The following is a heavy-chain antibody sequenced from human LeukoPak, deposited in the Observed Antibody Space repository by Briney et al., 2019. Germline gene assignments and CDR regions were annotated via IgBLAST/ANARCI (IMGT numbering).Heavy chain of an antibody. Sequence: GGSLRLSCAASGFTFNTYDMSWVRQAPGKGLEWVATILANSHGATYYADSVKGRFIVSRDSSQKTLFLRMNRLRVEDTAIYYCAELKGRINWFDPWGQGTLVTVSS. CDR2: ILANSHGAT. CDR3: AELKGRINWFDP. CDR1: GFTFNTYD. V-gene: IGHV3-23*01. J-gene: IGHJ5*02.